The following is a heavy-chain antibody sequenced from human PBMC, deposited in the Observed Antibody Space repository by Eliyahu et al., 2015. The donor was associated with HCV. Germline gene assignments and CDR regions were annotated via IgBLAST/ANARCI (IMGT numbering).Heavy chain of an antibody. D-gene: IGHD6-13*01. J-gene: IGHJ3*02. V-gene: IGHV3-23*01. CDR3: ARQGIAAAGTLLGAFDI. CDR1: GXXFSXXX. CDR2: ISGSGGST. Sequence: EVQLLESGGGLVQPGGSLRLSCAASGXXFSXXXMSWVRQAPGKGLEGVSAISGSGGSTYYADSVKGRFTISRDNSKNTLYLQMNSLRAEDTAVYYCARQGIAAAGTLLGAFDIWGQGTMVTVSS.